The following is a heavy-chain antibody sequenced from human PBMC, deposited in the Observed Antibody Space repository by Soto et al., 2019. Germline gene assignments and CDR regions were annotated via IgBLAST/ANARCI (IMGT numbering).Heavy chain of an antibody. V-gene: IGHV1-58*01. Sequence: ASVMVSSKASGFTFTSSAVQWVRQARGQRLEWIGWIGVGSGNRHYAQKFQERVTITRDMSTNTAYMELSSLRSEDTAVYYCAALGVNFDHWGQGTLVTVSS. CDR3: AALGVNFDH. CDR1: GFTFTSSA. J-gene: IGHJ4*02. D-gene: IGHD2-8*01. CDR2: IGVGSGNR.